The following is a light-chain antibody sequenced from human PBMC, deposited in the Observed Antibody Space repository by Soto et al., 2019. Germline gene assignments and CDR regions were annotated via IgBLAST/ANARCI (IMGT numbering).Light chain of an antibody. CDR2: GVS. Sequence: QSALTQPASVSGSPGQSITISCTGTSSDVGGYNYVSWYQQHPGKAPKLMIYGVSNRPSGVSNRFSGSKSGNTASLTISGLQAEDEADYYCSSYTSSSTFWVFGGGTKLTVL. J-gene: IGLJ3*02. CDR1: SSDVGGYNY. CDR3: SSYTSSSTFWV. V-gene: IGLV2-14*01.